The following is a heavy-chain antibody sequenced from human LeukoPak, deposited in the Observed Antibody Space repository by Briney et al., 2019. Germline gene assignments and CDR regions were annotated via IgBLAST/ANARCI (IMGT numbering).Heavy chain of an antibody. CDR1: GGSISSTSYY. CDR3: ASGYYYRNDY. CDR2: IYTSGST. Sequence: SQTLSLTCTVSGGSISSTSYYWSWIRQPAGKGLEWIGRIYTSGSTNYNPSLKSRVTISVDTSKNQFSLKLSSVTAADTAVYYCASGYYYRNDYWGQGALVTVSS. V-gene: IGHV4-61*02. D-gene: IGHD3-22*01. J-gene: IGHJ4*02.